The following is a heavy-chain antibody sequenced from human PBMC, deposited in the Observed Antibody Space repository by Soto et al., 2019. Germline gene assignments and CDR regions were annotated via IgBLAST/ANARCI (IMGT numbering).Heavy chain of an antibody. CDR2: ISYGGST. J-gene: IGHJ4*02. V-gene: IGHV4-31*03. Sequence: QVQLQESGPGLVKPSQTLSLTCTVSGGSINTGGYCWSWIRQHPGKGLDWIGCISYGGSTSYNPSLKSRVTISVDTSKNQFSLKLTSVTAADTAVYYCSRGILVWGQGALITVSS. CDR1: GGSINTGGYC. D-gene: IGHD5-18*01. CDR3: SRGILV.